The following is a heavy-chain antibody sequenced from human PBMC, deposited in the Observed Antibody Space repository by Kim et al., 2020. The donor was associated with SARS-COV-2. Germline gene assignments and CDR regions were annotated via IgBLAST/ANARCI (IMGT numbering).Heavy chain of an antibody. CDR1: GFTFDDYA. J-gene: IGHJ4*02. CDR2: ISWNSGSI. Sequence: GGSLRLSCAASGFTFDDYAMHWVRQAPGKGLEWVSGISWNSGSIGYADSVKGRFTISRDNAKNSLYLQMNSLRAEDTALYYCAKGYCSSTSCYEVYWGQGTLVTVSS. CDR3: AKGYCSSTSCYEVY. V-gene: IGHV3-9*01. D-gene: IGHD2-2*01.